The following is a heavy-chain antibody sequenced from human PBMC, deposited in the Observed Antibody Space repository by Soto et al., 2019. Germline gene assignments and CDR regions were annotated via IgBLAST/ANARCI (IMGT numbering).Heavy chain of an antibody. CDR3: ARDNGYYDILTGYYKESTNNWFDP. D-gene: IGHD3-9*01. V-gene: IGHV1-18*01. Sequence: GASVKVSCKASGYTFTSYGISWVRQAPGQGLEWMGWISAYNGNTNYAQKLQGRVTMTTDTSTSTAYMELRSLRSDDTAVYYCARDNGYYDILTGYYKESTNNWFDPWGQGTLVTVSS. CDR1: GYTFTSYG. J-gene: IGHJ5*02. CDR2: ISAYNGNT.